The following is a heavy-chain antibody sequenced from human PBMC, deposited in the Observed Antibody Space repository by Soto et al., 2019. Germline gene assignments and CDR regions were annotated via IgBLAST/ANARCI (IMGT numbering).Heavy chain of an antibody. CDR2: IYYNGNT. V-gene: IGHV4-31*01. J-gene: IGHJ4*02. CDR3: ARVSFGWYRPLDF. CDR1: GGSIRSGDYY. D-gene: IGHD6-19*01. Sequence: QVQLQESGPGLVKPSQTLSLTCTVSGGSIRSGDYYWSWIRQHPGKGLEWIGYIYYNGNTYYNTSRQRPPTKSMDTSKNQFSPELSPVTAADNAVYYCARVSFGWYRPLDFWGQGTLVIASS.